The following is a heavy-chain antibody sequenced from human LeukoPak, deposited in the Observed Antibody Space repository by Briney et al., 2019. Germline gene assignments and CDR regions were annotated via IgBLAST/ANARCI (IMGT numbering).Heavy chain of an antibody. Sequence: ASVKVSCKASGYTFTGYYMHWVRQAPGQGLEWMEWINPNSGGTNYAQKFQGRVTMTRDTSISTAYMELSRLRSDDTAVYYCARASGSYYDFDYWGQGTLVTVSS. D-gene: IGHD1-26*01. V-gene: IGHV1-2*02. CDR3: ARASGSYYDFDY. J-gene: IGHJ4*02. CDR1: GYTFTGYY. CDR2: INPNSGGT.